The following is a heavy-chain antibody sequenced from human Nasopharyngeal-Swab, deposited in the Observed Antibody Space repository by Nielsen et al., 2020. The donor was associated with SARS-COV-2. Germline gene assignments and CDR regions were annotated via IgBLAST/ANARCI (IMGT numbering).Heavy chain of an antibody. CDR1: GYTLTGHY. J-gene: IGHJ4*02. CDR2: INPHSRGT. CDR3: ARDDYGDYGYFGH. Sequence: ASVHVSCQASGYTLTGHYMHWVRQAPGQGLEWMGWINPHSRGTKYAQKFQGRVTMTSDTTINTAYMELRRLRSDDTAVYYCARDDYGDYGYFGHWGQGNLVTVSS. V-gene: IGHV1-2*02. D-gene: IGHD4-17*01.